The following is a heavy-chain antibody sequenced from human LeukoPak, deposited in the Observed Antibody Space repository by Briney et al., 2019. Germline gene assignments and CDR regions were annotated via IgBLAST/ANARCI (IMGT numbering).Heavy chain of an antibody. Sequence: ASVRVSCKASGYTFNRHPMTWVRQAPGQGLEWMGWINTDTGDPTYAQGFTGRSVFSLDTSVSTAYLQISSLRAEDTALYYCARIHSDYGYYFDYWSQATLATVP. CDR2: INTDTGDP. J-gene: IGHJ4*02. V-gene: IGHV7-4-1*02. D-gene: IGHD3-16*01. CDR1: GYTFNRHP. CDR3: ARIHSDYGYYFDY.